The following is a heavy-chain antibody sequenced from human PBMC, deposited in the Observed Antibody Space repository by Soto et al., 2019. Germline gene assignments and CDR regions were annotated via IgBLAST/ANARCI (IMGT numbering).Heavy chain of an antibody. J-gene: IGHJ4*02. CDR3: ARDRDPTSPFDY. Sequence: EVQLVESGGGLVQPGGSLRLSCAASGFTFSSYEMNWVRQAPGKGLEWVSYISSSGSTIYYADSVKGRFTISIDNAKNSLYLHMNSLRAEDTAVYYCARDRDPTSPFDYWGQGTLVTVSS. V-gene: IGHV3-48*03. CDR1: GFTFSSYE. CDR2: ISSSGSTI. D-gene: IGHD5-12*01.